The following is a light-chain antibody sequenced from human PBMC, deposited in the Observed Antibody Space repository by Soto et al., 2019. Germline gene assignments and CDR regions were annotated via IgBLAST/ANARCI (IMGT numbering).Light chain of an antibody. J-gene: IGKJ4*01. Sequence: IVLTQSPGTLSLSPGDRATLSCRASQSMSNSNLAWYQHKPGQAPRHLIYGASNRATCIPDRISGSGSGTVFILTINRLDPEDYAVYYCREFARNFGGGTKVDIK. V-gene: IGKV3-20*01. CDR2: GAS. CDR3: REFARN. CDR1: QSMSNSN.